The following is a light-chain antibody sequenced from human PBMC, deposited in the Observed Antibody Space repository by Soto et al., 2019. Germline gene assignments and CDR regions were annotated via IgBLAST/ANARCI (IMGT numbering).Light chain of an antibody. CDR1: QSVSAY. CDR2: AAS. J-gene: IGKJ4*01. Sequence: DIQMTQSPSSLSASVGDRVTITCRASQSVSAYLNWYQHKPGKAPNLLISAASSLQSGVPSRFGGSGFGTEFTLPISSLQPEDFATYYCQQSYLTPLTFGGGTKVEIK. V-gene: IGKV1-39*01. CDR3: QQSYLTPLT.